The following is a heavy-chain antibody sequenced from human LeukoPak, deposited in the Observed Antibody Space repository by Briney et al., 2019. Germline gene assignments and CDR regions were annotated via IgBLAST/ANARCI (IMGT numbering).Heavy chain of an antibody. Sequence: GGSLRLSCAASGFTLSSYSMSWVRQAPGKGLEWVSSISSSSSYIYYADSVKGRFTISRDNAKNSLYLQMNSLRAEDTAVYYCARDRNTKNIVVVPAAIWGQGTLVTVSS. J-gene: IGHJ4*02. D-gene: IGHD2-2*02. CDR2: ISSSSSYI. V-gene: IGHV3-21*01. CDR3: ARDRNTKNIVVVPAAI. CDR1: GFTLSSYS.